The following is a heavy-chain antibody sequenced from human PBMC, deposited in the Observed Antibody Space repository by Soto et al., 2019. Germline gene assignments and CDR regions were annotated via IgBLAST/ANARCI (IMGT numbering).Heavy chain of an antibody. CDR2: IKQDGSEK. J-gene: IGHJ4*02. D-gene: IGHD3-22*01. CDR3: ARGYFFDSSRYYADY. V-gene: IGHV3-7*05. CDR1: GFTFSSFW. Sequence: GGSLRLACAASGFTFSSFWMYWVRQAPGRGLEWVATIKQDGSEKYHVDSVKGRFTISRDNAKNSLYLQMSSLGADDTAVYYCARGYFFDSSRYYADYWGQGTLVTVSS.